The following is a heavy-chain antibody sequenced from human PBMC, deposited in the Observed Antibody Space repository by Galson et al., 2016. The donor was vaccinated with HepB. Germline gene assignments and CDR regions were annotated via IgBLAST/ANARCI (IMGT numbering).Heavy chain of an antibody. Sequence: SVKVSCKASGYSFSNYGINWVRQAPGQGLEWMGWISTYNGDTNYAPKLQGRVTMTTDTSTSTAYMDLRSLRSDDTAVYYCTRGHCNAGSCYPFNFWGQGTLVTVSS. CDR2: ISTYNGDT. J-gene: IGHJ4*02. D-gene: IGHD2-15*01. CDR1: GYSFSNYG. V-gene: IGHV1-18*04. CDR3: TRGHCNAGSCYPFNF.